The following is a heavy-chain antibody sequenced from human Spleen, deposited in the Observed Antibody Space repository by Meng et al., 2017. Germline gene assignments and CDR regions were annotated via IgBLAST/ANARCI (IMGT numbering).Heavy chain of an antibody. J-gene: IGHJ4*02. CDR3: ARGGTGAFDY. V-gene: IGHV1-8*02. Sequence: QVQLVQSGAEVRKPGASVKVSCEASGYTFTDYYMHWVRQATGQGLEWMAWMNPNSGNTGYAQKFQGRVTMTRNTSISTAYMELSSLRSEDTAVYFCARGGTGAFDYWGQGTLVTVSS. D-gene: IGHD1-14*01. CDR1: GYTFTDYY. CDR2: MNPNSGNT.